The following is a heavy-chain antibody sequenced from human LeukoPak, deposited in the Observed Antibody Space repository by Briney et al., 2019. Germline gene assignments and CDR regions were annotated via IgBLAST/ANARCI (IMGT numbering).Heavy chain of an antibody. D-gene: IGHD6-19*01. CDR1: GFTFSSYG. CDR2: ISYDGSNK. V-gene: IGHV3-30*18. CDR3: AKCPWLVTYYYGMDV. J-gene: IGHJ6*02. Sequence: GGSLRLSCAASGFTFSSYGMHWVRQAPGKGLEWVAVISYDGSNKYYADSAKGRFTIPRDNSKNTLYLQMNSLRAEDTAVYYCAKCPWLVTYYYGMDVWGQGTTVTVSS.